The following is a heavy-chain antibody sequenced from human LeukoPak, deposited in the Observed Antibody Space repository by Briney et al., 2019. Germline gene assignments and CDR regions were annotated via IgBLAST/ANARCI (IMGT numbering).Heavy chain of an antibody. CDR3: ARCHYDFWSGYYNYYYMDV. CDR1: GGSISSHY. J-gene: IGHJ6*03. D-gene: IGHD3-3*01. Sequence: SETLSLTCTVSGGSISSHYWSWIRQPPGKGLEWIGNIYYSGSTNYNPSLKSRVTISVDTSKNQFSLKLSSVTAADTAVYYCARCHYDFWSGYYNYYYMDVWGKGTTVTVAS. CDR2: IYYSGST. V-gene: IGHV4-59*11.